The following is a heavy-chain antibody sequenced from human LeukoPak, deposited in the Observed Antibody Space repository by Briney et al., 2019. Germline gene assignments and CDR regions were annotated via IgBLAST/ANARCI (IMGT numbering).Heavy chain of an antibody. V-gene: IGHV4-34*01. J-gene: IGHJ5*02. Sequence: SETLSLTCAVYGGSFSGYYWSWIRQPPGKGLEWSGEINHSGSTNYNPSLKSRVTISVDTSKNQFSLKLSSVTAADTAVYYCARRTGRWSSSWYNANWFDPWGQGTLVTVSS. CDR2: INHSGST. D-gene: IGHD6-13*01. CDR1: GGSFSGYY. CDR3: ARRTGRWSSSWYNANWFDP.